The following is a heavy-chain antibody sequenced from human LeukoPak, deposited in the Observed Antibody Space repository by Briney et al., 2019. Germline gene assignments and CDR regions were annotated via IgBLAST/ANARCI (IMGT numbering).Heavy chain of an antibody. D-gene: IGHD6-13*01. CDR2: ISGSGGST. J-gene: IGHJ3*02. V-gene: IGHV3-23*01. CDR3: AKADNAPGIAAARKDGGDAFDI. Sequence: GGSLRLSCAASGFTFSSYAMSWVRQAPGKGLEWVSAISGSGGSTYYADSVKGRFTISRDNSENTLYLQMNSLRAEDTAVYYCAKADNAPGIAAARKDGGDAFDIWGQGTMVTVSS. CDR1: GFTFSSYA.